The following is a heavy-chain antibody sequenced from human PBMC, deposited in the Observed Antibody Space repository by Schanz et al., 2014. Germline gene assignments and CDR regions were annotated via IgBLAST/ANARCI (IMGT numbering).Heavy chain of an antibody. J-gene: IGHJ3*02. D-gene: IGHD3-10*01. CDR3: VREDMVRGIRAFDI. CDR2: IRSDNNYI. Sequence: EVQLVESGGCLVKPGGSLRLSCVASGFPFSTYSIHWVRQAPGKGLEWVSYIRSDNNYIYYADSVKDRFTISRDNAKNSLFLQMNSLTAEDTAVYYCVREDMVRGIRAFDIWGQGTMVTVSS. V-gene: IGHV3-21*01. CDR1: GFPFSTYS.